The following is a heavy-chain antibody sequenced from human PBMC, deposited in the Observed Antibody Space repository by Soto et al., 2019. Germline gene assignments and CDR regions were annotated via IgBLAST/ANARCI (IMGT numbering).Heavy chain of an antibody. CDR3: ARDMRVSSGSYSHYYYGMDV. D-gene: IGHD1-26*01. CDR2: IYYSGST. Sequence: PSETLSLRYSVAGGSSSGGGYCWSWIRQHPGNGLDWIGYIYYSGSTYYNPSLKSRVTISVDTSKNQFSLKLSSVTAADTAVYYCARDMRVSSGSYSHYYYGMDVWGQGTTVTVSS. J-gene: IGHJ6*02. CDR1: GGSSSGGGYC. V-gene: IGHV4-31*03.